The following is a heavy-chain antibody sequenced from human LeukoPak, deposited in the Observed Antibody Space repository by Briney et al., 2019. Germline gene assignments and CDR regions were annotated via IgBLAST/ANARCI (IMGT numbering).Heavy chain of an antibody. CDR3: ARLSCSDTICPTLPYNHFDP. CDR2: VYYSGAT. Sequence: SETLPLTCTVSGGSISSRGFFWGWIRQPPGKGPEWTGSVYYSGATYYNSSLKSRVTISVDTSKNHFSLKLSSVTAADTAVYYCARLSCSDTICPTLPYNHFDPWGQGTLVTVSS. V-gene: IGHV4-39*01. J-gene: IGHJ5*02. CDR1: GGSISSRGFF. D-gene: IGHD2-15*01.